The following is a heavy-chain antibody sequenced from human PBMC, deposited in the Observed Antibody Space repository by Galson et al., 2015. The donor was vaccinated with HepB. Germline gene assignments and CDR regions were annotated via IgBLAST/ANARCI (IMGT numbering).Heavy chain of an antibody. CDR1: GFTFSSYG. V-gene: IGHV3-33*01. J-gene: IGHJ3*02. D-gene: IGHD1-26*01. CDR3: ASCPGGSYYEGLSGVDAFDI. Sequence: SLRLSCAASGFTFSSYGMHWVRQAPGKGLEWVAVIWYDGSNKYYADSVKGRFTISRDNSKNTLYLQMNSLRAEDTAVYYCASCPGGSYYEGLSGVDAFDIWGQGTMVTVSS. CDR2: IWYDGSNK.